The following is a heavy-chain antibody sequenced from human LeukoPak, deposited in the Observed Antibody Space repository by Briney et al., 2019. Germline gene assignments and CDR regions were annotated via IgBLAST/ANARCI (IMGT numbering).Heavy chain of an antibody. Sequence: GGSLRLSCTASGFTFGDYLMSWFRQAPGKGLEWIGFIRRKLDGGTAEYAASAKGRFTISRDDFTSIAYLQMNSLKTEVTAVYYCSRSSGWLSVFWGQGTLVTVSS. CDR2: IRRKLDGGTA. V-gene: IGHV3-49*03. D-gene: IGHD6-19*01. CDR3: SRSSGWLSVF. J-gene: IGHJ4*02. CDR1: GFTFGDYL.